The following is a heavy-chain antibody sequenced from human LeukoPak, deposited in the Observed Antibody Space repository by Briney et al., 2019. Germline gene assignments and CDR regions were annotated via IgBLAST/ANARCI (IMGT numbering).Heavy chain of an antibody. V-gene: IGHV3-7*01. J-gene: IGHJ4*02. CDR1: GFTFSSYW. Sequence: GGSLRLSCAASGFTFSSYWMSWVRQAPGKGLEWVANIKQDGSEKYYVDSVKGRFTISRDNAKNSLYLQVNSLRAEDTAVYYCARLLGYCSGGSCYSIRFDYWGQGTLVTVSS. CDR3: ARLLGYCSGGSCYSIRFDY. D-gene: IGHD2-15*01. CDR2: IKQDGSEK.